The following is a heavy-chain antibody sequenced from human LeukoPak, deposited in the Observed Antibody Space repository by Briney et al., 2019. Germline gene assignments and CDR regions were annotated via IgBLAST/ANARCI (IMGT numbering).Heavy chain of an antibody. D-gene: IGHD4-23*01. CDR1: GFTFSSYS. CDR3: AREPDYGGNSGAFDI. Sequence: GGSPRLSCAASGFTFSSYSMNWVRQAPGKGLEWVSSISSSSSYIYYADSVKGRFTISRDNAKNSLYLQMNSLRAEDTAVYYCAREPDYGGNSGAFDIWGQGTMVTVSS. CDR2: ISSSSSYI. J-gene: IGHJ3*02. V-gene: IGHV3-21*01.